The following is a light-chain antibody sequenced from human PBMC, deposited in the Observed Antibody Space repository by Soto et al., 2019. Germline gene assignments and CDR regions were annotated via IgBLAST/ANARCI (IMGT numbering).Light chain of an antibody. CDR1: NIGSQS. V-gene: IGLV3-21*04. CDR2: YDS. Sequence: SYELTQPPSVSVAPGKTARITCGGNNIGSQSVHWYQQKPGQAPVLVIYYDSDRPSGIPERFSGSNSGNTATLTISRVEAGDEVDYYCQVWDSSSDPRGVFGTGTKLTVL. J-gene: IGLJ1*01. CDR3: QVWDSSSDPRGV.